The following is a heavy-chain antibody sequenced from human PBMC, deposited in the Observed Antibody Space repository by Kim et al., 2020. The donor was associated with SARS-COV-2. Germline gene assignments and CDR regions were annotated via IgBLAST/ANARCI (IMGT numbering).Heavy chain of an antibody. CDR3: ARRRVTDDY. J-gene: IGHJ4*02. Sequence: GITYSNPPLKSRVTISVDTSKNQFSLKLSSVTAADTAVYYCARRRVTDDYWGQGTLVTVSS. V-gene: IGHV4-39*01. D-gene: IGHD2-21*02. CDR2: GIT.